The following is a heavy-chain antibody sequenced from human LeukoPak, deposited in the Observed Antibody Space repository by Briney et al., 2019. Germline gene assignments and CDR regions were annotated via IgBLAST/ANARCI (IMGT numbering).Heavy chain of an antibody. CDR3: ARGVDAFDI. CDR1: GFTFSSYS. V-gene: IGHV3-48*01. CDR2: ISSSSTI. D-gene: IGHD2-8*01. J-gene: IGHJ3*02. Sequence: GGSLRLSCAASGFTFSSYSMNWVRRAPGKGLEWVSYISSSSTIYYTDSVKGRFTISRDNAKNSLYLQMNSLRAEDTAVYYCARGVDAFDIWGQGTMVTVSS.